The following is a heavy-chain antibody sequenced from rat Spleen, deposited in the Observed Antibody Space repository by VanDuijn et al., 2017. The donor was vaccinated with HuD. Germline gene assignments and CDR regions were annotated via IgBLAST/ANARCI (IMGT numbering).Heavy chain of an antibody. CDR1: GFTFNNYW. V-gene: IGHV5-31*01. CDR2: ITNTGGST. Sequence: EVQLVESGGGLVQPGRSLKLSCVASGFTFNNYWMTWIRQAPGKGLEWVASITNTGGSTYYPDPVKGRFTISRDNAKSTLYLQMNSLRSEDTATYYCPSYGSDYWGQGVMVTVSS. J-gene: IGHJ2*01. D-gene: IGHD1-11*01. CDR3: PSYGSDY.